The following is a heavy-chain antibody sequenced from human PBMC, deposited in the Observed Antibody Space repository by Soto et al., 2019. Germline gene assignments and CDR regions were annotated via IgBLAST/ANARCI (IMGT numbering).Heavy chain of an antibody. CDR3: ARANWYSEY. J-gene: IGHJ4*02. V-gene: IGHV4-61*08. CDR2: IYYNGNT. Sequence: SETLSLTCTVSGGSISSGGYYWSWIRQHPGKGLEWIGYIYYNGNTNYNPSFKSRVTMSVDTSKNQISLRLSSVTAADTAVYYCARANWYSEYWGQGTLVTVSS. CDR1: GGSISSGGYY. D-gene: IGHD7-27*01.